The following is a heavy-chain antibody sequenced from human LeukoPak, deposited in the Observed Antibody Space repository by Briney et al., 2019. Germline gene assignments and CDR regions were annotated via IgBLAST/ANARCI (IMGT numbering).Heavy chain of an antibody. J-gene: IGHJ5*02. CDR2: INNGGDRT. CDR1: GFTFSSYG. V-gene: IGHV3-23*01. Sequence: GGSLRLSCAASGFTFSSYGLSWVRQAPGKGLEWVATINNGGDRTYYPDSVKGRFTISRDNSKNTLHLQMDSLRAEDTAVYFCAKGGRSSGPFDPWGQGTLVTVSS. CDR3: AKGGRSSGPFDP. D-gene: IGHD6-13*01.